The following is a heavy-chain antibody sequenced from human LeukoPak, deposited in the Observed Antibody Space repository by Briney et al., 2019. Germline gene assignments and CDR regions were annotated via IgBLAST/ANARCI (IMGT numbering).Heavy chain of an antibody. CDR1: GDSISSYY. CDR2: IYPSGSA. D-gene: IGHD5-24*01. CDR3: ARDYNNWYFDL. J-gene: IGHJ2*01. V-gene: IGHV4-4*07. Sequence: SETLSLTCGVSGDSISSYYWSWVRQPAGKGLEWLGRIYPSGSANYHPSLNSPRTMSVDTSKNQFSLRLSSVTAADTAVYFCARDYNNWYFDLWGRGTLVTVSS.